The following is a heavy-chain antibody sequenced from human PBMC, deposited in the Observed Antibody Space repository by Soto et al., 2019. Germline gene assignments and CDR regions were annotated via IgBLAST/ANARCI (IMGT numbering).Heavy chain of an antibody. CDR1: GFTFSSDG. J-gene: IGHJ6*02. CDR3: AKDPSVRPYYYGMDV. D-gene: IGHD3-10*01. Sequence: LRLSCAASGFTFSSDGMHWVRHAPVKGLEWVAVISYDGSNKYYADSVKGRFTISRDNSKNTLYLQMNSLRAEDTAVYYCAKDPSVRPYYYGMDVRGQGTTVTVSS. CDR2: ISYDGSNK. V-gene: IGHV3-30*18.